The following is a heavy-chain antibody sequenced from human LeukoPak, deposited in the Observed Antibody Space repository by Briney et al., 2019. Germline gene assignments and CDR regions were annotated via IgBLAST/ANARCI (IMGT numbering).Heavy chain of an antibody. D-gene: IGHD5-12*01. CDR1: GYTLTELS. Sequence: ASVKVSCKVSGYTLTELSMHWVRQAPGKGLEWMGGFDPEDGETIYAQKFQGRVTMTEDTSTDTAFMELSSLRSEDTAVYYCATDFKGLRDYFDYWGQGTLVTVSS. CDR2: FDPEDGET. J-gene: IGHJ4*02. V-gene: IGHV1-24*01. CDR3: ATDFKGLRDYFDY.